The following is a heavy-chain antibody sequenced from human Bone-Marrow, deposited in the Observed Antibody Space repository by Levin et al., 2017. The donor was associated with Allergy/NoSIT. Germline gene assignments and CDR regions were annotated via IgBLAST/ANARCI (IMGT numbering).Heavy chain of an antibody. CDR2: FVPIFGKP. CDR3: ATPALPDSHIYALDV. Sequence: ASVKVSCKASGGTFSSSAISWVRQAPGRGLEWMGGFVPIFGKPNYAQKFQGRVTITADESTTTAYMELSSLRSEDTAIYYCATPALPDSHIYALDVWGQGTTVTVSS. V-gene: IGHV1-69*13. D-gene: IGHD1-14*01. J-gene: IGHJ6*02. CDR1: GGTFSSSA.